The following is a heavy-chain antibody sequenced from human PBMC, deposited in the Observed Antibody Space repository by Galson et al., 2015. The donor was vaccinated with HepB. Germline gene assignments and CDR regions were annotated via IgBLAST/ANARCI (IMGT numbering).Heavy chain of an antibody. V-gene: IGHV4-31*03. J-gene: IGHJ5*02. Sequence: TLSLTCTVSGGSISSGGYYWSWIRQHPGKGLEWIGYIYYSGSTYYNPSLKSRVTISVDTSKNQFSLKLSSVTAADTAVYYCASGSTMVRGVIIEVWFDPWGQGTLVTVSS. CDR3: ASGSTMVRGVIIEVWFDP. CDR1: GGSISSGGYY. CDR2: IYYSGST. D-gene: IGHD3-10*01.